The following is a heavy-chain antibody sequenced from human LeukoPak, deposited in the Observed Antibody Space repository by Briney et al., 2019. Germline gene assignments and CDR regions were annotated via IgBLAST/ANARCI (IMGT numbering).Heavy chain of an antibody. CDR1: GFTFSSYW. Sequence: PGGSLRLSCAASGFTFSSYWMHWVRQAPGKGLVWVSRINSDGSSTSYADSVKGRFTISRDNSKNTLYLQMNSLRAEDTAVYYCARDGNRDGDMDVWGKGTTVTVSS. D-gene: IGHD1-1*01. CDR2: INSDGSST. CDR3: ARDGNRDGDMDV. J-gene: IGHJ6*03. V-gene: IGHV3-74*01.